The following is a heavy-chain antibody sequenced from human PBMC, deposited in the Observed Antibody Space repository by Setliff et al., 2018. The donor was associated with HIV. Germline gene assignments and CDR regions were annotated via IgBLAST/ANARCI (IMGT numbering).Heavy chain of an antibody. CDR2: INHSGST. J-gene: IGHJ4*02. CDR1: GESFSAYF. V-gene: IGHV4-34*01. Sequence: PSETLSLTCAVYGESFSAYFWSWIRQPPGKGLEWIGLINHSGSTNYNPSLKSRVTISLDASKNQFSLKLSSVTAADTAVYYCARRGYQQWLVTWKPPPLDYFDYWGQGTLVTVSS. D-gene: IGHD6-19*01. CDR3: ARRGYQQWLVTWKPPPLDYFDY.